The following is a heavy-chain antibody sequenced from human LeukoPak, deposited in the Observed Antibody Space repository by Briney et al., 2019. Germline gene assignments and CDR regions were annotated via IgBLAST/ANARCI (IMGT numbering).Heavy chain of an antibody. V-gene: IGHV3-23*01. D-gene: IGHD2-15*01. CDR3: AKLATGGPDN. Sequence: GGSLRLSCAASGFTFSRYAFSWVRQAPGKGLEWVSGISGGGGSTYYADSVKGRFTVSRDNPKHTLYLQMNSLRAEDPGVYYWAKLATGGPDNWGQGKLVTVSS. CDR1: GFTFSRYA. CDR2: ISGGGGST. J-gene: IGHJ4*02.